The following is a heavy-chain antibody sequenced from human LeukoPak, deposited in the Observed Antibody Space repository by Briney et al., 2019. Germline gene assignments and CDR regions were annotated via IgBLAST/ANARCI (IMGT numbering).Heavy chain of an antibody. J-gene: IGHJ5*02. V-gene: IGHV3-23*01. CDR2: ISGSGGST. CDR1: GFTFSRYA. D-gene: IGHD2-2*01. CDR3: AKASCCSSTCYRFDP. Sequence: PGGSLRLSCAASGFTFSRYAMSWVRQAPGKGLEWVSAISGSGGSTYHADSVKGRFTVSRDNSKNTLYLQMNSLRAEDTAVYYCAKASCCSSTCYRFDPWGQGTLVTVSS.